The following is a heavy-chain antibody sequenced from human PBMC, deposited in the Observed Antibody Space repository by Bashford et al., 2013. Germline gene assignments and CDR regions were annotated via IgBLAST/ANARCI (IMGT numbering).Heavy chain of an antibody. Sequence: SVKVSCKASGGTFSTYAISWVRQAPGQGLEWMGGIIPIFGTANYAQSFQGRVTITADESAPTAYMELSSLRSEDTAVYYCASGGITTFYFDYWGQGTLVTVSS. CDR3: ASGGITTFYFDY. D-gene: IGHD2/OR15-2a*01. CDR2: IIPIFGTA. V-gene: IGHV1-69*13. CDR1: GGTFSTYA. J-gene: IGHJ4*02.